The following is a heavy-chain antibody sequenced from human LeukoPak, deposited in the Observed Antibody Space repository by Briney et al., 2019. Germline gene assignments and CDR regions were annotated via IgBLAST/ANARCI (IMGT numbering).Heavy chain of an antibody. Sequence: PGGSPRLSCAASGFTFSSYAMNWVRQAPGKGLEWVSYISSRSATIYYADSVKGRFTISRDNATNSLHLQMNSLRAEGPGVYYCASLYGSGPNWFDPWGQGTLATVSS. CDR1: GFTFSSYA. V-gene: IGHV3-48*01. CDR2: ISSRSATI. CDR3: ASLYGSGPNWFDP. J-gene: IGHJ5*02. D-gene: IGHD3-10*01.